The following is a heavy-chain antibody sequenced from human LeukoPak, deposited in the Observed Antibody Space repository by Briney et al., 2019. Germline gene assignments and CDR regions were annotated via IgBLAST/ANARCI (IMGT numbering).Heavy chain of an antibody. V-gene: IGHV3-23*01. CDR2: ISGSGGST. D-gene: IGHD3-3*01. CDR3: AESTNYDFWSGRFGFQH. CDR1: GFTFSSYA. Sequence: GGSLRLSCAASGFTFSSYAMSWVRQAPGKGLEWVSAISGSGGSTYYADSVKGRFTISRDNSKNTLYLQMNSLRAEDTAVYYCAESTNYDFWSGRFGFQHWGQGTLVTVSS. J-gene: IGHJ1*01.